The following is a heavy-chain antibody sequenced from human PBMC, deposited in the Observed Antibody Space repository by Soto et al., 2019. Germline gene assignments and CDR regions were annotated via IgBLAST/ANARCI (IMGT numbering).Heavy chain of an antibody. Sequence: SETLPLTSTVSGGSISSSSYYWGWIRKPPGKGLEWIGSIYYSGSTYYNPALKSRVTISVDTSKKQLSLKVNSVTAADTALYYRERGRPEGPITPSDSWRQGTLVTVSS. CDR1: GGSISSSSYY. J-gene: IGHJ4*02. CDR3: ERGRPEGPITPSDS. D-gene: IGHD1-20*01. V-gene: IGHV4-39*07. CDR2: IYYSGST.